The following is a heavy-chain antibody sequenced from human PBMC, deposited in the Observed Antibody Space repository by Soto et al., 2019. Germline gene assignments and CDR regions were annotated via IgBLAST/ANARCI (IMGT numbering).Heavy chain of an antibody. CDR2: INPGGGST. CDR1: GYTFTSYY. J-gene: IGHJ4*02. D-gene: IGHD4-17*01. V-gene: IGHV1-46*01. CDR3: TYGDYYYIDY. Sequence: QVQLVQSGAEVKKPGASVKVSCKASGYTFTSYYMHWVRQAPGQGLEWMGIINPGGGSTSYAQKFQGTVTMTRDTSTSTVYMELSSLRSEDTAVYYCTYGDYYYIDYWGQGTLVTVSS.